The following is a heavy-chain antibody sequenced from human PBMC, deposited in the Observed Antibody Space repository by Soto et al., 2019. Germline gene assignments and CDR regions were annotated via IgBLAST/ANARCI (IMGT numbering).Heavy chain of an antibody. V-gene: IGHV3-49*04. J-gene: IGHJ6*02. Sequence: QPGGSLRLSCTASGFTFGDYAMNWVRQAPGKGLEWVGFIRGKPNGGATDYAASLKGRFTISRDDSRSVAYLQMSSLKTEDTAVYYCTRDFQGQYYYGMDVWGQGTTVTVSS. CDR3: TRDFQGQYYYGMDV. CDR1: GFTFGDYA. CDR2: IRGKPNGGAT.